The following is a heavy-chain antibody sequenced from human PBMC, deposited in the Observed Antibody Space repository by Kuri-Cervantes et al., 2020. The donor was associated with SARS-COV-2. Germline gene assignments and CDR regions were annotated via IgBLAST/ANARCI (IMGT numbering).Heavy chain of an antibody. V-gene: IGHV3-13*05. CDR3: ARGSGVAGTGAFDI. Sequence: GGSLRLSCAASGFTFSSYDMHWVRQATGKGLEWVSAIGTAGDPYYPGSVKGRFTISRENAKNSLYLQMNSLRAEDTAVCYCARGSGVAGTGAFDIWGQGTMVTVSS. J-gene: IGHJ3*02. CDR1: GFTFSSYD. D-gene: IGHD6-19*01. CDR2: IGTAGDP.